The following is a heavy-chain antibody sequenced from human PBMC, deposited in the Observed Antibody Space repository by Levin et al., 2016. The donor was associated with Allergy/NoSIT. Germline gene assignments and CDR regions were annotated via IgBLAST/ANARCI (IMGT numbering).Heavy chain of an antibody. V-gene: IGHV3-15*01. J-gene: IGHJ3*01. CDR3: STESCSETFCSDAFDV. CDR2: IRGKSAGGAT. D-gene: IGHD2-15*01. Sequence: WIRQPPGKGLEWIGRIRGKSAGGATDYAAPVKGRLTISRDDSKNTVYLEMNSLKTGDTAIYYCSTESCSETFCSDAFDVWGQGTMVTVSS.